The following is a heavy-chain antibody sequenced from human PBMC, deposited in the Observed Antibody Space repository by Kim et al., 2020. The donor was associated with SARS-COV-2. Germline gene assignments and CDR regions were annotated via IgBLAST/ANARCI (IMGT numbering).Heavy chain of an antibody. J-gene: IGHJ4*02. Sequence: SETLSLTCTVSGGSISYNYWSWIRQTPGKGLEWIGYIYYSGSTNYNPSLRSRVTISVDTSKETFSLELTSVTAADTAVYYCARQIAPGTPGFDYWGQGTL. V-gene: IGHV4-59*08. CDR2: IYYSGST. CDR3: ARQIAPGTPGFDY. D-gene: IGHD1-7*01. CDR1: GGSISYNY.